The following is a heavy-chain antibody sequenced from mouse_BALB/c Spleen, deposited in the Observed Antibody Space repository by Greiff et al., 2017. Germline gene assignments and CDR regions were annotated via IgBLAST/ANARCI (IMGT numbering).Heavy chain of an antibody. D-gene: IGHD2-14*01. CDR2: IDPANGNT. CDR1: GFNIKDTY. V-gene: IGHV14-3*02. J-gene: IGHJ1*01. Sequence: EVQLQQSGAELVKPGASVKLSCTASGFNIKDTYMHWVKQRPEQGLEWIGRIDPANGNTKYDPKFQGKATITADTSSNTAYLQLSSLTSEDTAVYYCASYYRYDGAHYWYFDVWGAGTTVTVSS. CDR3: ASYYRYDGAHYWYFDV.